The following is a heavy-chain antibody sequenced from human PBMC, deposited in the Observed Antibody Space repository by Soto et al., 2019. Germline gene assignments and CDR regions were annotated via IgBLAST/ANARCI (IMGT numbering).Heavy chain of an antibody. CDR1: GFTFSSYG. CDR3: AKDKSITMIVVVGPYYFDY. J-gene: IGHJ4*02. D-gene: IGHD3-22*01. V-gene: IGHV3-30*18. CDR2: ISYDGSNK. Sequence: PGGSLRLSCAASGFTFSSYGMHWVRQAPGKGLEWVAVISYDGSNKYYADSVKGRFTISRDNSKNTLYLQMNSLRAEDTAVYYCAKDKSITMIVVVGPYYFDYWGQGTLVTVSS.